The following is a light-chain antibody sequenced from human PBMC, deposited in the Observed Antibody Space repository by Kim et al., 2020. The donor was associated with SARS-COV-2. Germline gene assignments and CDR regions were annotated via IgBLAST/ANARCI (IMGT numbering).Light chain of an antibody. Sequence: EIVLTQSPGTLSLSPGETATLSCRASQIVGNNYVAWYHQKPGQAPRLLIHTASTRATGIPDRFRGSGSGTDFTLTISRLEPEDFAVFYCHQHAAAPWTFGQGTKVDIK. CDR3: HQHAAAPWT. CDR1: QIVGNNY. CDR2: TAS. J-gene: IGKJ1*01. V-gene: IGKV3-20*01.